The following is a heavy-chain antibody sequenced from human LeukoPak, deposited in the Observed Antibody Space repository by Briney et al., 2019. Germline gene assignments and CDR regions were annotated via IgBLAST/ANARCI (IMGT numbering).Heavy chain of an antibody. CDR2: INHSGST. D-gene: IGHD2-2*02. CDR3: ARAGSTSCYKCWFDP. CDR1: GGSFGGYY. J-gene: IGHJ5*02. Sequence: SETLSLTCAVYGGSFGGYYWSWIRQPPGKGLEWIGEINHSGSTNYNPSLKSRVTISVDTSKNQFSLKLSSVTAADTAVYYCARAGSTSCYKCWFDPWGQGTLVTVSS. V-gene: IGHV4-34*01.